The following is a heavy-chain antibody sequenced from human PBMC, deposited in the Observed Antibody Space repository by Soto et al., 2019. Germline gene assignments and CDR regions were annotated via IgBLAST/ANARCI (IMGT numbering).Heavy chain of an antibody. D-gene: IGHD3-10*01. Sequence: QVQLVQSGAEVKKPGSSVKVSCKASGGTSNNNANSWVRQAPGQGLEWMGGIVPVFGTANYAQKFRGRVRITADDSTRTLNMELSGLRSDDTAVYYCATLQGSGTYYDDDYWGQGTLVTVSS. J-gene: IGHJ4*02. CDR3: ATLQGSGTYYDDDY. V-gene: IGHV1-69*01. CDR2: IVPVFGTA. CDR1: GGTSNNNA.